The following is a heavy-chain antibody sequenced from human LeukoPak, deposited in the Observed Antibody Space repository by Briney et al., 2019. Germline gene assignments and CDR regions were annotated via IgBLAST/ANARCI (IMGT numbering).Heavy chain of an antibody. V-gene: IGHV3-7*01. D-gene: IGHD3-3*01. Sequence: GGSLRLSCAASGFTFSSYWMSWVRQAPGKGLEWVANIKQDGREKYYVDSVKGRFTISRDNAKNSLYLQMNSLRAEDTAVYYCARDSTRFPGAFDYWGQGTLVTVSS. CDR3: ARDSTRFPGAFDY. CDR2: IKQDGREK. J-gene: IGHJ4*02. CDR1: GFTFSSYW.